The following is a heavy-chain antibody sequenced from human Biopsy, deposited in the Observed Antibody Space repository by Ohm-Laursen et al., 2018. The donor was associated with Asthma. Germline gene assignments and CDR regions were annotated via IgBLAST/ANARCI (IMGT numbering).Heavy chain of an antibody. Sequence: GASVKVSCNASGYTFINYAIHWVRQAPGQRLEWMGWINAGNGNTKYSEKFQGRVTITRDTSASTAYMDLSSLRSEDTAVYYCARTYYDFLTGQVNDALAMWGQGTVVTVSS. CDR2: INAGNGNT. V-gene: IGHV1-3*01. J-gene: IGHJ3*02. CDR1: GYTFINYA. D-gene: IGHD3-9*01. CDR3: ARTYYDFLTGQVNDALAM.